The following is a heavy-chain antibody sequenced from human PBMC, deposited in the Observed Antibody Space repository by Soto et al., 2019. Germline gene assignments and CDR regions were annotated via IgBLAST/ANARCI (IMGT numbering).Heavy chain of an antibody. CDR1: GGSFSGYY. Sequence: SETLSLTCAVYGGSFSGYYWSWIRQPPGKGLEWIGEINHSGSTNYNPSLKSRVTISVDTSKNQFSLKLSSVTAADTAVYYCARVLNSGYDRAFLARYFDYWGQGTLVTVSS. D-gene: IGHD5-12*01. CDR3: ARVLNSGYDRAFLARYFDY. V-gene: IGHV4-34*01. J-gene: IGHJ4*02. CDR2: INHSGST.